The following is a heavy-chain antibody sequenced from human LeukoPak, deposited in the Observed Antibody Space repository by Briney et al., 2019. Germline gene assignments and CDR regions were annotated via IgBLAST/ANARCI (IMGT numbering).Heavy chain of an antibody. CDR2: IYSGGST. D-gene: IGHD2-21*02. Sequence: GGSLRLSCAASGFTVSSNYMTWVRQAPGKGLEWVSVIYSGGSTYYADFVKGRFTISRDNSKNTLYLQMNSLRAEDTAVYYCAREVTSYYYYMDVWGKGTTVTVSS. V-gene: IGHV3-66*01. CDR1: GFTVSSNY. J-gene: IGHJ6*03. CDR3: AREVTSYYYYMDV.